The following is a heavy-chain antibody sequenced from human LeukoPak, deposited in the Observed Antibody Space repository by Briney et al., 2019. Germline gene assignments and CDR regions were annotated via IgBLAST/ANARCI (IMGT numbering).Heavy chain of an antibody. CDR2: IKSRSDGETI. CDR1: GFTFSNAW. J-gene: IGHJ4*02. CDR3: VTAGKYSAPFDH. V-gene: IGHV3-15*01. D-gene: IGHD1-14*01. Sequence: GGTLRLSCGASGFTFSNAWMGWVRQAPGKGLEWVGRIKSRSDGETIDYAAPVKGRFTISRDDSKNTLYLQMNTLKTEDTAVYYCVTAGKYSAPFDHCGQGTLVTVSS.